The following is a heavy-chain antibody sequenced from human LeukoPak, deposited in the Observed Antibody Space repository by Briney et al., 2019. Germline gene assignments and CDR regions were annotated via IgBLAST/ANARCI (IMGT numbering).Heavy chain of an antibody. V-gene: IGHV3-7*01. D-gene: IGHD3-10*01. CDR1: GFSFSRFW. Sequence: GGSLRLSCAASGFSFSRFWMTWVRQAPGQGLEWVANINQDGSEGFYVDSVKGRFTISRDNAKNSLYLQINSLTAEDTAIYYCARGGLGGSGSFYPFDFWGQGTLVTVSS. CDR3: ARGGLGGSGSFYPFDF. J-gene: IGHJ4*02. CDR2: INQDGSEG.